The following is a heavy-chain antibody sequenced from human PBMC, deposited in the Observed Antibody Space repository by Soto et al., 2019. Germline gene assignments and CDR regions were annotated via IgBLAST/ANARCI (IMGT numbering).Heavy chain of an antibody. D-gene: IGHD3-3*01. CDR2: ISSSSSTI. CDR1: GFTFSSYS. CDR3: ASPTINYDFWSGYYRGGLGYYYYGMDV. Sequence: EVQLVDSGGGLVQPGGSLRLSCAASGFTFSSYSMNWVRQAPGNGLEWVSYISSSSSTIYYADSVKVRFTISRDNAKNSRYLQMNRLRDEDTAVDYCASPTINYDFWSGYYRGGLGYYYYGMDVWGQGTTVTVSS. J-gene: IGHJ6*02. V-gene: IGHV3-48*02.